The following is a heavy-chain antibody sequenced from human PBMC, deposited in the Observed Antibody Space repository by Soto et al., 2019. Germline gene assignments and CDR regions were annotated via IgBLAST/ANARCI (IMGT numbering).Heavy chain of an antibody. J-gene: IGHJ4*02. Sequence: WGSLRLSCAASGFTFSSYAMHWVRQAPGEGLVWVSRINSDGSSTRYADSVKGRFTISRDDAKNTLYLQMNNLRAEDTAVYYCATQIAAGGGGWGQGTLVTVSS. CDR3: ATQIAAGGGG. V-gene: IGHV3-74*01. D-gene: IGHD6-13*01. CDR1: GFTFSSYA. CDR2: INSDGSST.